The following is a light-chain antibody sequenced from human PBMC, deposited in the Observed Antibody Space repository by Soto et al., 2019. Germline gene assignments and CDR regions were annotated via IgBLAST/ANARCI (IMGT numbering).Light chain of an antibody. CDR3: QQYNNWPPIT. CDR1: QSVSSNY. J-gene: IGKJ5*01. CDR2: GAS. Sequence: EIVLTQSPGTLSLSPGERATLSCRASQSVSSNYLAWYQQIPGQAPRPLIYGASSRVPGIPDRFSGSGSGTDFTLTISRLEPEDFAVYYCQQYNNWPPITFGQGTRLEI. V-gene: IGKV3-20*01.